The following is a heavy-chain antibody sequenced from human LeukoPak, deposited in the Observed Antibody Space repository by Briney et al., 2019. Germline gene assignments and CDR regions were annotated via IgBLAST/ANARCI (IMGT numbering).Heavy chain of an antibody. Sequence: GGSLRLSCAASGFTFSTYAIHWVRQAPGKGLEWVAGISYHGSNKYYADFVTGRFTISRDNSKNTVYLQMNSLRPEDTAVYYCARAMGGFTHGYPSDYWGQGTPVTVSS. CDR1: GFTFSTYA. CDR3: ARAMGGFTHGYPSDY. D-gene: IGHD5-18*01. V-gene: IGHV3-30*04. J-gene: IGHJ4*02. CDR2: ISYHGSNK.